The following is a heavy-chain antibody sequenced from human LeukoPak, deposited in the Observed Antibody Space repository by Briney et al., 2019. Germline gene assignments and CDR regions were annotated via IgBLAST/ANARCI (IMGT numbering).Heavy chain of an antibody. D-gene: IGHD6-19*01. CDR1: GDSVSSNSAA. V-gene: IGHV6-1*01. CDR3: TRSDCSSGRCPGFDN. CDR2: TYYRSKWFI. Sequence: SPSLSLTYGISGDSVSSNSAAWNWIRQSPSRGLEWLGRTYYRSKWFINYAPSVKSRIIINPDTPKNQVSLQLNSVTPEDTAVYYCTRSDCSSGRCPGFDNWGQGTLVTVSS. J-gene: IGHJ4*02.